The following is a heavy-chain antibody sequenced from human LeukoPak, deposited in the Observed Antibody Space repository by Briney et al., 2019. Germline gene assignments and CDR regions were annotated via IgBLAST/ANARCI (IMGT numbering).Heavy chain of an antibody. CDR2: ITNSGDTI. Sequence: GGSLRLSCAASGFSFSDYYMSWIRQAPGRGLEWVSYITNSGDTIYYADSVKGRFTISRDNAENSLYLQMNSLRAEDMAVYYCARETSSGYYKYDYWGQGTLVTVSS. J-gene: IGHJ4*02. V-gene: IGHV3-11*01. CDR1: GFSFSDYY. CDR3: ARETSSGYYKYDY. D-gene: IGHD3-22*01.